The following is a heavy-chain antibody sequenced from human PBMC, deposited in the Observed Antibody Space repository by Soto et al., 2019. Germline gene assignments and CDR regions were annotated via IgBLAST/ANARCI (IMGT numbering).Heavy chain of an antibody. CDR1: GFTFSSYD. CDR3: ARPSLEGYFDY. CDR2: IGTAGDT. J-gene: IGHJ4*02. V-gene: IGHV3-13*01. Sequence: PGGSLRLSCAASGFTFSSYDMHWVRQATGKGLEWVSAIGTAGDTYYPGSVKGRFTISRENAKNSLYLQMNSLRAEDTAVYYCARPSLEGYFDYWGQGTLVTVSS.